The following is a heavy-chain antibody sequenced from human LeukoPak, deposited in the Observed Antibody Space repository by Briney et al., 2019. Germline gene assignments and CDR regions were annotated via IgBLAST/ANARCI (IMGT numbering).Heavy chain of an antibody. Sequence: GGSLRLSCAASGFTFDDYGMSWVRQAPGKGLEWVSGINWNGGSTGYADTVKGRFTISRDNAKNSLYLQMNSLRAEDTALYYCARDGRFLDWLPAGYWGQGTLVTVSS. CDR1: GFTFDDYG. V-gene: IGHV3-20*04. CDR3: ARDGRFLDWLPAGY. J-gene: IGHJ4*02. CDR2: INWNGGST. D-gene: IGHD3/OR15-3a*01.